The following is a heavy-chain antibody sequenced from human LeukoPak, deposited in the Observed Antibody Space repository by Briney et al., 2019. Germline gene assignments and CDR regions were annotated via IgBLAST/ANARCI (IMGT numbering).Heavy chain of an antibody. CDR2: IYYSGST. V-gene: IGHV4-31*03. J-gene: IGHJ4*02. Sequence: SETLSLTCTVSGGSISSGGYYWSWIRQHPGKGLEWIGYIYYSGSTYYNPSLKSRVTISVDTSKNQFSLKLSSVTAADTAVFYCARDSRLYSSSWYFDYWGQGTLVTVSS. D-gene: IGHD6-13*01. CDR1: GGSISSGGYY. CDR3: ARDSRLYSSSWYFDY.